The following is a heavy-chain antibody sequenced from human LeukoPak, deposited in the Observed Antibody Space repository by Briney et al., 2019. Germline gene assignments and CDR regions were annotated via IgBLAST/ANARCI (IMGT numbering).Heavy chain of an antibody. CDR1: GFTFSSYA. D-gene: IGHD6-19*01. V-gene: IGHV3-23*01. CDR2: ISGSGGST. J-gene: IGHJ6*03. CDR3: AKGLGRAVADYYYYYMDV. Sequence: PGGSLRLSCAASGFTFSSYAMSWVRQAPGKGLEWVSAISGSGGSTYYADSVKGRFTISRDNSKNTLYLQMNSLRAEDTAVYYCAKGLGRAVADYYYYYMDVWGKGTTVTVSS.